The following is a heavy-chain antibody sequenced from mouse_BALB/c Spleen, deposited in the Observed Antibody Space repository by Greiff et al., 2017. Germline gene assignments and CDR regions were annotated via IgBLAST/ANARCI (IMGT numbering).Heavy chain of an antibody. J-gene: IGHJ2*01. D-gene: IGHD1-1*01. V-gene: IGHV5-17*02. CDR2: ISSGSSTI. CDR3: ARSSTTVVAHFDY. Sequence: EVHLVESGGGLVQPGGSRKLSCAASGFTFSSFGMHWVRQAPEKGLEWVAYISSGSSTIYYADTVKGRFTISRDNPKNTLFLQMTSLRSEDTAMYYCARSSTTVVAHFDYWGQGTTLTVSS. CDR1: GFTFSSFG.